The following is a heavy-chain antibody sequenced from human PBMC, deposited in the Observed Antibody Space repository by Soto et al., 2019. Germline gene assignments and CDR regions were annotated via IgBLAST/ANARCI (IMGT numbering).Heavy chain of an antibody. CDR2: IYYSGST. D-gene: IGHD1-20*01. V-gene: IGHV4-31*03. Sequence: SETLSLTCTVSGGSISSGGYYWSWIRQHPGKGLEWIGYIYYSGSTYYNPSLKSRVTISVDTSKNQFSLKLSSVTAEDTAVYYCAKDPYNWKSPWFDPWGQGTLVTVSS. J-gene: IGHJ5*02. CDR3: AKDPYNWKSPWFDP. CDR1: GGSISSGGYY.